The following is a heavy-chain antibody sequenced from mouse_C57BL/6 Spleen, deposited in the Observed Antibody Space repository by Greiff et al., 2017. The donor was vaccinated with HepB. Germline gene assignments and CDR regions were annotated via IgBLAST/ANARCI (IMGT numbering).Heavy chain of an antibody. D-gene: IGHD2-2*01. J-gene: IGHJ2*01. CDR3: TRMVTTGVFDY. Sequence: QVQLKQSGAELVRPGASVTLSCKASGYTFTDYEMHWVKQTPVHGLEWIGAIDPETGGTAYNQKFKGKAILTADKSSSTAYMELRSLTSEDSAVYYCTRMVTTGVFDYWGQGTTLTVSS. CDR2: IDPETGGT. V-gene: IGHV1-15*01. CDR1: GYTFTDYE.